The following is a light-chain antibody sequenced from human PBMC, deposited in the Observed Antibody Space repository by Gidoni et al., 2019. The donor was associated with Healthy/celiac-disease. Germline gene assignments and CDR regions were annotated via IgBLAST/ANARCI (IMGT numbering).Light chain of an antibody. Sequence: ESVLTQSPGTLSLSPRDRATLSCRASQAVSNSYLAWYVQKPGQAPRLLIYGASNMATGTPDRCSGSGCGTDFTLSISRLEPEDFATYYCQQYGSSSGAFGQGTKVEIK. V-gene: IGKV3-20*01. J-gene: IGKJ1*01. CDR1: QAVSNSY. CDR3: QQYGSSSGA. CDR2: GAS.